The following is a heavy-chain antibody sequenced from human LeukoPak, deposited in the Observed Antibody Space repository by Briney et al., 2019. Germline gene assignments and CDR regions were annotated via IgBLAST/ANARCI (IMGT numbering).Heavy chain of an antibody. CDR3: AREQGGQLVLTHMDV. CDR1: GGSFSGYY. J-gene: IGHJ6*03. CDR2: INHSGST. D-gene: IGHD6-13*01. V-gene: IGHV4-34*01. Sequence: SETLSLTCAVYGGSFSGYYWSWIRQPPGKGLEWIGEINHSGSTNYNPSLKSRVTISVDTSKNQFSLKLSSVTAADTAVYYCAREQGGQLVLTHMDVWGKGTTVTVSS.